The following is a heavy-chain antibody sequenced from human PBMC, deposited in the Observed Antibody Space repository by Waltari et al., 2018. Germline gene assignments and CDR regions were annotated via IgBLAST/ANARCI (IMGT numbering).Heavy chain of an antibody. CDR1: GGSISSGSYY. J-gene: IGHJ4*02. Sequence: QVQLQESGPGLVKPSQTLSLTCTVSGGSISSGSYYWSWIRQPAGKGLEWIGYIYTSGSTNDNPSLKSRVTISVDTSKNQFSLKLSSVTAADTAVYYCARDGLTTVTTGPPLWGQGTLVTVSS. CDR3: ARDGLTTVTTGPPL. D-gene: IGHD4-17*01. V-gene: IGHV4-61*09. CDR2: IYTSGST.